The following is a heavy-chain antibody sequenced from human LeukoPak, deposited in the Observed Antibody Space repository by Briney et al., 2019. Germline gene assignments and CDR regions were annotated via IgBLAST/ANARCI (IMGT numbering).Heavy chain of an antibody. J-gene: IGHJ4*02. V-gene: IGHV4-39*07. Sequence: SETLSLTCTVSGGSISSSSYYWGWLRQPPGKGLEWIGSIYYSGSTYYNPSLKSRVTISVDTSKNQFSLKLSSVTAADTAVYYCARTHQYCSGGSCYSNYYFDYWGQGTLVTVSS. D-gene: IGHD2-15*01. CDR3: ARTHQYCSGGSCYSNYYFDY. CDR1: GGSISSSSYY. CDR2: IYYSGST.